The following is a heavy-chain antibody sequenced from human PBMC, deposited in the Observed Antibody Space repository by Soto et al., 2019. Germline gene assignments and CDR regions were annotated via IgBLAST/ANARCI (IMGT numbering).Heavy chain of an antibody. CDR1: GFTVSSNY. Sequence: GESLKISCAASGFTVSSNYMSWVRQAPGKGLEWVSVIYSGGSTYYADSVKGRFTISRDNSKNTLYLQMNSLRAEDTAVYYCARDFEYSFDYWGQGTLVTVSS. V-gene: IGHV3-66*01. CDR2: IYSGGST. J-gene: IGHJ4*02. D-gene: IGHD6-6*01. CDR3: ARDFEYSFDY.